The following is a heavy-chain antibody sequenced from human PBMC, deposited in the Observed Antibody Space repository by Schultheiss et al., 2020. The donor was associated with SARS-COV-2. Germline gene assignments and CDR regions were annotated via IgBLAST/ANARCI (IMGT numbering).Heavy chain of an antibody. CDR2: IDWDDDK. J-gene: IGHJ6*02. CDR1: GFSLSTSGMC. V-gene: IGHV2-70*11. D-gene: IGHD3-10*01. Sequence: SGPTLVKPTQTLTLTCTFSGFSLSTSGMCVSWIRQPPGKALEWLARIDWDDDKYYSTSLKTRLTISKDTSKNQVVLTMTNMDPVDTATYYCARITYYYGSGSYYGPPYYYYGMDVWGQGTTVTVSS. CDR3: ARITYYYGSGSYYGPPYYYYGMDV.